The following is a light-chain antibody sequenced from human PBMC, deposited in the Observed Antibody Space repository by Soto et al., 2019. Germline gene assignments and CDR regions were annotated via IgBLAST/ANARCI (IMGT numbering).Light chain of an antibody. CDR2: DVS. CDR1: SSDVGGYNF. V-gene: IGLV2-14*03. Sequence: QSALTQPASVSGSPGQSITISCTGTSSDVGGYNFVSWYQHHPGKAPKLIICDVSNRPSGVSNRFSGSKSGNTASLTISGLQPEDEADYYCSSYATCSTLVLGTGTKVTVL. CDR3: SSYATCSTLV. J-gene: IGLJ1*01.